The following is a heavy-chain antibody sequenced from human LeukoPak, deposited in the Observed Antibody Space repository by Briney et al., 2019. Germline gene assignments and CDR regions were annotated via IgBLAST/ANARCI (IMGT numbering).Heavy chain of an antibody. J-gene: IGHJ4*02. D-gene: IGHD4-23*01. CDR2: ISYDGSNK. CDR3: ARGLGGNRDY. CDR1: GFTFSSYA. V-gene: IGHV3-30-3*01. Sequence: GGSLRLSCAASGFTFSSYAMHWVRQAPGKGLEWVAVISYDGSNKYYADSVKGRFTISRDNSKNTLYLQMYSLRAEDTAVYYCARGLGGNRDYWGQGTLVTVSS.